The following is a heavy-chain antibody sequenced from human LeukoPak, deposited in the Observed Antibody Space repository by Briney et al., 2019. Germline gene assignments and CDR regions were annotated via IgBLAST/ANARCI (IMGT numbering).Heavy chain of an antibody. CDR3: AKVLSKIYIYGPFDY. D-gene: IGHD3-10*01. V-gene: IGHV3-53*01. CDR2: IYSGGST. CDR1: GFTVSSNY. J-gene: IGHJ4*02. Sequence: QSGGSLRLSCAASGFTVSSNYMSWVRQAPGKGLEWVSVIYSGGSTYYADSVKGRFTISRDNSKNTLYLQMNSLRAEDTAVYYCAKVLSKIYIYGPFDYWGQGSLVTVSS.